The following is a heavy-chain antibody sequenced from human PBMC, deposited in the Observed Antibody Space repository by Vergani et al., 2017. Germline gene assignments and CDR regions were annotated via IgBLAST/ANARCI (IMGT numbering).Heavy chain of an antibody. CDR2: ISWNGNSI. CDR1: GFTSAGYA. Sequence: EVQLEESGGGLVLPGRSLRLSCVASGFTSAGYAMHWVRQAPGKGLEWVSGISWNGNSIGYADSVKGRFTISRDNAKKSLYLQMNSLRAEDTALYYCAKDLGTSSGGGWFDPWGQGTLVTVSS. D-gene: IGHD6-6*01. J-gene: IGHJ5*02. CDR3: AKDLGTSSGGGWFDP. V-gene: IGHV3-9*02.